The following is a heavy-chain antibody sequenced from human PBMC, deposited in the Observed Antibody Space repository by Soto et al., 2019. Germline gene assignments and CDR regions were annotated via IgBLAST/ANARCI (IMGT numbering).Heavy chain of an antibody. V-gene: IGHV5-51*01. CDR3: ARHSDYDFWSGLNYMDV. CDR2: IYPGGSDT. Sequence: GESLKISCKGSGYSFTSYWIGWVRQMPGKGLEWMGIIYPGGSDTRYSPSFQGQVTISADKSISTAYLQWSSLKASDTAMYYCARHSDYDFWSGLNYMDVWGKGTTVTVS. D-gene: IGHD3-3*01. CDR1: GYSFTSYW. J-gene: IGHJ6*03.